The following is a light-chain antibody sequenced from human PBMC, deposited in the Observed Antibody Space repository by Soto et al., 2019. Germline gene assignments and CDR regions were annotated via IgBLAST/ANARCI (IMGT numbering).Light chain of an antibody. Sequence: DIQMTQSPSTVSASVGDGVTITCRASQTIRTWLAWYQQKPGNPPKLLIYDVSTLESGVSSGFSGSGSGTEFTLTISSLQPDDFATYYCQQYNSYPYTFGQGTKLEIK. CDR3: QQYNSYPYT. V-gene: IGKV1-5*01. CDR1: QTIRTW. CDR2: DVS. J-gene: IGKJ2*01.